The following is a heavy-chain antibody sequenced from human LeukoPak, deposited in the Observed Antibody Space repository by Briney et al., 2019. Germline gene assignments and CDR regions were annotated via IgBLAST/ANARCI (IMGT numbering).Heavy chain of an antibody. CDR3: ARDSGTTGEVKFDP. CDR2: IYGSGST. CDR1: GYSISSGYY. D-gene: IGHD3-10*01. Sequence: SETLSLTCSVSGYSISSGYYWDWIRQPAGKGLEWIGRIYGSGSTDYNPSLKSRVTMSIDTSKNQFSLNLISVTAADTAVYYCARDSGTTGEVKFDPWGQGTLVTVSS. J-gene: IGHJ5*02. V-gene: IGHV4-38-2*02.